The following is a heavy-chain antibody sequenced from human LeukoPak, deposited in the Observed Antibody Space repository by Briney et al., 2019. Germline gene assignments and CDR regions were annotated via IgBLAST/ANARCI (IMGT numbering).Heavy chain of an antibody. CDR1: GGSISSYY. CDR2: IYTSGST. Sequence: SETLSLTCTVSGGSISSYYWSWIRQPAGKGLEWIGRIYTSGSTNYNPSLKSRVTVSVDTSKNQFSLKLSSVTAADTAVYYCAREVTMIVVVITHSTYNWFDPWGQGTLVTVSS. V-gene: IGHV4-4*07. J-gene: IGHJ5*02. CDR3: AREVTMIVVVITHSTYNWFDP. D-gene: IGHD3-22*01.